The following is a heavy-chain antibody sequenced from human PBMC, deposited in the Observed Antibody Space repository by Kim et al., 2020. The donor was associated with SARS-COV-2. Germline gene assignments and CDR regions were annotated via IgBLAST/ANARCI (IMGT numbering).Heavy chain of an antibody. Sequence: YAQKLQGRVTMTRDTSTSTVYMELSSLRSEDTAVYYCARDEEKSTSSFDYWGKGTLVTVSS. D-gene: IGHD2-2*01. V-gene: IGHV1-46*01. J-gene: IGHJ4*02. CDR3: ARDEEKSTSSFDY.